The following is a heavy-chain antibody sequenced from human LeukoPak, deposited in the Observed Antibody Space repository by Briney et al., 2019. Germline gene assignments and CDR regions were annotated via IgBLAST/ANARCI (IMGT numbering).Heavy chain of an antibody. D-gene: IGHD4-17*01. CDR3: ARESDYPFRYYYYMDV. CDR1: GYTFTGYY. Sequence: ASVKVSCKASGYTFTGYYMHWVRQAPGQGLEWMGWINPNSGGTNYAQKFQGRVTMTRDMSTSTVYMELSSLRSEDTAVYYCARESDYPFRYYYYMDVWGKGTTVTVSS. V-gene: IGHV1-2*02. CDR2: INPNSGGT. J-gene: IGHJ6*03.